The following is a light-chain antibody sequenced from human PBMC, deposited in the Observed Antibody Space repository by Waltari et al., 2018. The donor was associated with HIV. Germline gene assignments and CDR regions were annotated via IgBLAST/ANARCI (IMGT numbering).Light chain of an antibody. J-gene: IGLJ2*01. CDR1: KLGDKY. Sequence: SYELTQPPSVSVSPGQTASVTCSGDKLGDKYVCWYQQKPGQSPGLVIYQNRKRPSGLPERVSGANSGNTATLTISGAQAMDEAEYYCQAWDRSTVVFGGGTKLTVL. CDR2: QNR. V-gene: IGLV3-1*01. CDR3: QAWDRSTVV.